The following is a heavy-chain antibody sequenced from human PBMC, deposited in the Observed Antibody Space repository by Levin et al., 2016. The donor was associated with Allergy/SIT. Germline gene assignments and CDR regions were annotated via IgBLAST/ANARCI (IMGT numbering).Heavy chain of an antibody. Sequence: GGSLRLSCAASGFTFSTYWMHWVRQAPGKGLVWVAGINPDGTSPRYADSVKGRFTISRDNPKNTLYVQMNSLRAEDTAVYYCVRAFSSGPIWGQGTMVTVSS. D-gene: IGHD2-15*01. CDR3: VRAFSSGPI. V-gene: IGHV3-74*01. CDR1: GFTFSTYW. J-gene: IGHJ3*02. CDR2: INPDGTSP.